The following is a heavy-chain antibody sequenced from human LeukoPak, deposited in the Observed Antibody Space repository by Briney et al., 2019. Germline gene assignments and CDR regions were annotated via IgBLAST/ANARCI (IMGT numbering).Heavy chain of an antibody. J-gene: IGHJ3*02. CDR1: GFTFSSYA. CDR2: ISSSSSYI. CDR3: ARDGSLRYDSSGYYYEGCAFDI. V-gene: IGHV3-21*01. D-gene: IGHD3-22*01. Sequence: PGGSLRLSCAASGFTFSSYAMNWVRQAPGKGLEWVSSISSSSSYIYYADSVKGRFTISRDNAKNSLYLQMNSLRAEDTAVYYCARDGSLRYDSSGYYYEGCAFDIWGQGTMVTVSS.